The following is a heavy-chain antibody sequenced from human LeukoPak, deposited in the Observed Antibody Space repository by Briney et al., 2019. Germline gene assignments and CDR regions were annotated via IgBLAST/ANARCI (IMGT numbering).Heavy chain of an antibody. J-gene: IGHJ5*02. Sequence: SETLSLTCAVSGGSISSGGYSWSWIRQPPGKGLEWIGYIYHSGSTYYNPSLKSRVTISVDRSKNQFSLKLSSVTAADTAVYYCARGYYDFWSGYYPFDPWGQGTLVTVSS. D-gene: IGHD3-3*01. CDR3: ARGYYDFWSGYYPFDP. V-gene: IGHV4-30-2*01. CDR1: GGSISSGGYS. CDR2: IYHSGST.